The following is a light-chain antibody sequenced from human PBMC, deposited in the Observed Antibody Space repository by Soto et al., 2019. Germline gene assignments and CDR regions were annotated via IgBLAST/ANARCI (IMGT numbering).Light chain of an antibody. J-gene: IGKJ1*01. CDR1: QTISSW. CDR2: KAS. V-gene: IGKV1-5*03. CDR3: QHYNSYSEA. Sequence: DIQMTHSPSTVRASVGYRVTITCRACQTISSWLAWYQQKPGKAPKLLIYKASTLKSGVPSRFSGSGSGTEFTLTISSLQPDDFATYYCQHYNSYSEAFGQGTKVDI.